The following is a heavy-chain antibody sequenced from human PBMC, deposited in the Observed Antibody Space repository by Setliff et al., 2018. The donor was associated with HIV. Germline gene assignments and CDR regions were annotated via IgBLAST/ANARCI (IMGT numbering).Heavy chain of an antibody. J-gene: IGHJ4*02. CDR1: GGSIRSSSSY. CDR2: IYYSGST. Sequence: PSETLSLTCTVSGGSIRSSSSYWGWIRQPPGKGLEWIGIIYYSGSTYYKPSLKSRVTISVDTSKNQFSLKLNSVTAADTAMYYCARQFWMLTTLYFDSLGPGTLVTVSS. V-gene: IGHV4-39*01. CDR3: ARQFWMLTTLYFDS. D-gene: IGHD3-16*01.